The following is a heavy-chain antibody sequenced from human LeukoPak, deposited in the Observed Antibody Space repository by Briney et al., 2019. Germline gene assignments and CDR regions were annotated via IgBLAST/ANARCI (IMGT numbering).Heavy chain of an antibody. J-gene: IGHJ2*01. V-gene: IGHV3-64*01. Sequence: GGSLRLSCAASGFTFSSYGMHWVRQAPGKGLEYVSAIGTNGVNTNYANSVKGRFTISRDNSKNTVYLQMGGLRAEDLAVYYCARDGYRGFDSHWYFDLWGRGTLVTVSS. CDR3: ARDGYRGFDSHWYFDL. CDR1: GFTFSSYG. D-gene: IGHD5-12*01. CDR2: IGTNGVNT.